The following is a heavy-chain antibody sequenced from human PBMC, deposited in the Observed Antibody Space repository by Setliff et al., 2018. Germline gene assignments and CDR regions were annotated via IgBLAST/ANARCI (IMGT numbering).Heavy chain of an antibody. CDR3: ARAYYGTVNGYSSYYGLDV. Sequence: GGSLRLSCAASGFTFSTYWMSWVRQAPGKGLEWVANIKQDGSEKYYVDSVKGRFSISRDNAKNSLYLQMNSLRAEDTAVYYCARAYYGTVNGYSSYYGLDVWGQGTTVTVSS. CDR1: GFTFSTYW. J-gene: IGHJ6*02. D-gene: IGHD3-9*01. V-gene: IGHV3-7*01. CDR2: IKQDGSEK.